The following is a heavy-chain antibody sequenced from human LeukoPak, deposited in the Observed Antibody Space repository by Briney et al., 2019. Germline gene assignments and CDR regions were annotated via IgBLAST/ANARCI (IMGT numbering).Heavy chain of an antibody. CDR3: ARGYSGSYEVDY. D-gene: IGHD1-26*01. CDR2: ITGDGGGT. J-gene: IGHJ4*02. V-gene: IGHV3-23*01. CDR1: GFTFRDYV. Sequence: GGSLRLSCAASGFTFRDYVMSWVRQTPEKGLEWVSAITGDGGGTNHADSVKGRFTIFRDNSKNTLYLQMNSLRAEDTAVYYCARGYSGSYEVDYWGQGTLVTVSS.